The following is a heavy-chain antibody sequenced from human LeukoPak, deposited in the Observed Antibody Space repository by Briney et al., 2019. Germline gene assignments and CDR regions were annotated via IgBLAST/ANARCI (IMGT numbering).Heavy chain of an antibody. V-gene: IGHV3-30*18. D-gene: IGHD3-22*01. CDR2: ISYDGSNK. CDR1: GFTFSSYG. Sequence: GGSLRLSCAASGFTFSSYGMHWVGQAPGKGLEWVAVISYDGSNKYYADSVKGGLTISRDNSKNTLYLQMNSLRAEDTAVYYCAKGGYYDSSGYPDAFDIWGQGTMVTVSS. CDR3: AKGGYYDSSGYPDAFDI. J-gene: IGHJ3*02.